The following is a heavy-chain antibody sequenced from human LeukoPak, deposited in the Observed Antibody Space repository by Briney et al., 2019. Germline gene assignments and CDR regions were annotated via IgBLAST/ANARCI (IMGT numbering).Heavy chain of an antibody. V-gene: IGHV4-59*01. CDR3: AMETPGAGHFDY. CDR2: IYYSGGT. D-gene: IGHD7-27*01. J-gene: IGHJ4*01. Sequence: PSETLSLTCTVSGGSINYYYWMWIRQPPGKGPEWIGYIYYSGGTHYNPSPKSRVTMLGGTSKNQTSLKLTAVTAADTTGYYCAMETPGAGHFDYWGHGSLVTVSS. CDR1: GGSINYYY.